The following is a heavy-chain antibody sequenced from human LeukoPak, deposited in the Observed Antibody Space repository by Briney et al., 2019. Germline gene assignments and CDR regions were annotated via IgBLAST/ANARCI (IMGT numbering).Heavy chain of an antibody. D-gene: IGHD2-2*01. CDR2: INPSGGST. CDR3: ARGPSERYCSSTSCYAGLDY. Sequence: GASVKVSCKASGYTFTSYYMHWVRQAPGQGLEWMGIINPSGGSTSYAQKFQGRVTMTRDTSTSTVYMELSSLRPEDTAVYYCARGPSERYCSSTSCYAGLDYWGQGTLVTVSS. CDR1: GYTFTSYY. V-gene: IGHV1-46*01. J-gene: IGHJ4*02.